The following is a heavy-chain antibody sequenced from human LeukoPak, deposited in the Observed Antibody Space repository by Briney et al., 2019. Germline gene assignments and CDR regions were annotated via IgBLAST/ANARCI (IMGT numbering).Heavy chain of an antibody. CDR2: IRYDGNNK. J-gene: IGHJ4*02. CDR1: GFTFSDYS. D-gene: IGHD2-15*01. V-gene: IGHV3-30*02. Sequence: PGGSLRLSCAASGFTFSDYSMHWVRQAPGKGLNWVAFIRYDGNNKCYADSVKGRFTISRDNSKNMLYLEMNSLSTEDTAVYYCAKVRYCSDVNCYPDDNWGQGTLVTVSS. CDR3: AKVRYCSDVNCYPDDN.